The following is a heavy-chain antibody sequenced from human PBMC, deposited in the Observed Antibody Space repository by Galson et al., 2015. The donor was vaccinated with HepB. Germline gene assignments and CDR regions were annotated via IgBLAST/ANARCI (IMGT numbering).Heavy chain of an antibody. D-gene: IGHD3-22*01. Sequence: SLRLSCAASGFTFSHYAMHWVRQAPGKGLAWVAVISYDGNSELYADSVKGRFTFSRDNFKNTLYLQMNSLRVEDTAVYYCAREGAIGGMDVWGQGTPVTVSS. CDR2: ISYDGNSE. V-gene: IGHV3-30-3*01. CDR3: AREGAIGGMDV. CDR1: GFTFSHYA. J-gene: IGHJ6*02.